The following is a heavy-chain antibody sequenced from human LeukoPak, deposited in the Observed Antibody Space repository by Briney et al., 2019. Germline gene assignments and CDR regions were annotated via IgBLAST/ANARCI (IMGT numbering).Heavy chain of an antibody. V-gene: IGHV1-46*01. D-gene: IGHD6-19*01. CDR3: ARDSLRTAIAMAGGNWFDP. CDR1: GYTFTGYH. CDR2: INPSGGST. J-gene: IGHJ5*02. Sequence: ASVKVSCKASGYTFTGYHMHWVRQAPGQGLEWMGIINPSGGSTTYAEKFQGRVTMTRDTSTSTVYMGLSSLRSEDTAVYYCARDSLRTAIAMAGGNWFDPWGQGTLVTVSS.